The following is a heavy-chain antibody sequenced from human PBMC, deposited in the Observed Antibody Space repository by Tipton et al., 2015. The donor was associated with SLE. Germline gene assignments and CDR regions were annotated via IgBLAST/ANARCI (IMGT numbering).Heavy chain of an antibody. CDR2: IYYDGNT. J-gene: IGHJ4*02. V-gene: IGHV4-39*07. Sequence: TLSLTCIVSGASIGSSSSSWAWIRQSPNKGLEWIGNIYYDGNTYYNPSLKSRVTISADTSKNVFSLRLSSVTAADTAVYYCARQRFAAAGVFDYWGQGTLVTVSS. CDR3: ARQRFAAAGVFDY. D-gene: IGHD6-13*01. CDR1: GASIGSSSSS.